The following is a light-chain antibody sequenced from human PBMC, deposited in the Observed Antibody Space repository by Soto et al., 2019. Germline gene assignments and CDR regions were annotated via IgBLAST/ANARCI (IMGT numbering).Light chain of an antibody. CDR3: QQYNSYWT. CDR1: QRVSSN. CDR2: AAS. J-gene: IGKJ1*01. V-gene: IGKV3-15*01. Sequence: EIVMTQSPVTLSVSPGERATLSCRASQRVSSNVAWYQQKPGQAPRLLIYAASIRATDFPARFSGSGSGTEFTLTISSLQPDDFATYYCQQYNSYWTFGQGTKVDIK.